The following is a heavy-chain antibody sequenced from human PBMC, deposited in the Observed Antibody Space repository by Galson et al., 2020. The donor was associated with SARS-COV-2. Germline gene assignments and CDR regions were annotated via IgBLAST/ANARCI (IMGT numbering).Heavy chain of an antibody. CDR1: GNTFTTYY. Sequence: ASVKVSCKASGNTFTTYYIHWLRQAPGQGLEWMGIINPNSGGTTYAQKFQGRFTMTSDTSTSTAYMELSSLRSEDTAMYYCARGLVHTIPPYLWGQGTLVTVSS. CDR2: INPNSGGT. CDR3: ARGLVHTIPPYL. V-gene: IGHV1-46*01. D-gene: IGHD5-12*01. J-gene: IGHJ5*02.